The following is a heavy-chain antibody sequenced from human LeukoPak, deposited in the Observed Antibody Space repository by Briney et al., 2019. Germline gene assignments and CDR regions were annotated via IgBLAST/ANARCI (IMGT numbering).Heavy chain of an antibody. CDR3: ARTSGYDFRDNAFDI. Sequence: GGPLRLSCAASGFTFDDYVMSWVRQAPGKGLEWVSGINWNGGSTGYADPAKGRFTISRDNAKNSLYLQMNSLRAEDTALYYCARTSGYDFRDNAFDIWGQGTMVTVSS. V-gene: IGHV3-20*04. CDR1: GFTFDDYV. CDR2: INWNGGST. J-gene: IGHJ3*02. D-gene: IGHD5-12*01.